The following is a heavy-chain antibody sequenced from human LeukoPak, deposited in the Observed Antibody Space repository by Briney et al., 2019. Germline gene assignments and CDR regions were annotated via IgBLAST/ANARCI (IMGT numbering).Heavy chain of an antibody. D-gene: IGHD3-10*01. CDR1: GFTFPTYW. CDR2: MNHDGTIT. Sequence: TGGSLRLSCSASGFTFPTYWMIWVRQVPGEGLVYVSHMNHDGTITNYADSVKGRFTMSRDNARNTVFLQMDSLRAEDTAVYYCGRDNYGSIDFWGQGALVTVSS. CDR3: GRDNYGSIDF. J-gene: IGHJ4*02. V-gene: IGHV3-74*01.